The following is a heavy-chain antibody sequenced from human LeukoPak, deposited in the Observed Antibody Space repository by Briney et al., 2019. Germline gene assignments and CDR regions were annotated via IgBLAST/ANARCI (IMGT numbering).Heavy chain of an antibody. D-gene: IGHD2-2*01. J-gene: IGHJ4*02. CDR2: IYWDDDK. V-gene: IGHV2-5*02. CDR3: AHRGPYCSSTSCYSD. Sequence: ESGPTLVKPTQTLTLTCTLSGFSLSTSGVGVGWIRQPPGKALEWLALIYWDDDKRYSPSLKSRLTITKDTSKNQVVLTMTNMDPVDTATYYCAHRGPYCSSTSCYSDWGQGTLVTVSS. CDR1: GFSLSTSGVG.